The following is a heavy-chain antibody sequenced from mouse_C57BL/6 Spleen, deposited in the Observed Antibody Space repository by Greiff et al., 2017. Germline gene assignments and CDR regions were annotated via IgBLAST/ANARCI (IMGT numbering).Heavy chain of an antibody. CDR2: INPGSGGT. D-gene: IGHD1-1*01. CDR3: ARRFYDYYAMDY. V-gene: IGHV1-54*01. CDR1: GYAFTNYL. Sequence: QVQLQQSGAELVRPGTSVKVSCKASGYAFTNYLIEWVKQRPGQGLAWIGVINPGSGGTNYNEKFKGKATLTADKSSSTAYMQLSSLTSEDSAVYFCARRFYDYYAMDYWGQGTSVTVSS. J-gene: IGHJ4*01.